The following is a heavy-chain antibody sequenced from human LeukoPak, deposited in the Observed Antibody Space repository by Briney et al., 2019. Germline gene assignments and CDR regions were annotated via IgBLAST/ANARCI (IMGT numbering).Heavy chain of an antibody. Sequence: GGSLRLSCAASGFTFTTYVMHWVRQAPGKGLDWVALIWDDGNNKYYADSVKGRFTISRDNSKNTLYLQMNSLRAEDTAVYYCARDNGEWRLNWFDHWGRGTLVTVSS. V-gene: IGHV3-33*01. J-gene: IGHJ5*02. CDR2: IWDDGNNK. D-gene: IGHD2-8*01. CDR1: GFTFTTYV. CDR3: ARDNGEWRLNWFDH.